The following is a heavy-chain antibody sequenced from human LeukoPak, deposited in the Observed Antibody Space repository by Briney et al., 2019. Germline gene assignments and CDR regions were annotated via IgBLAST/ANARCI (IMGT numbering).Heavy chain of an antibody. D-gene: IGHD3-22*01. J-gene: IGHJ4*02. Sequence: SETLSLTCTVSGGSVSSTTYYWGWVRQPPGMGLEWIGSVYYRGSTFYNPSLKGRATISVDASKNQVSLRLNSVTAADTAVYYCAGDSSGYYDFDYWGQGTLATVSS. CDR3: AGDSSGYYDFDY. V-gene: IGHV4-39*07. CDR2: VYYRGST. CDR1: GGSVSSTTYY.